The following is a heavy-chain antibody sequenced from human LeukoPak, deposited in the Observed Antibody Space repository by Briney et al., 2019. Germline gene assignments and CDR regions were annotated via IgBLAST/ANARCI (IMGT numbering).Heavy chain of an antibody. D-gene: IGHD5-12*01. V-gene: IGHV3-7*01. CDR1: GFTFSSYW. J-gene: IGHJ4*02. CDR2: IKQDGSEK. Sequence: GGSLRLSCTASGFTFSSYWMSWVRQAPGKGLEWVANIKQDGSEKYYVDSVKGRFTISRDNAKNSLYLQMNSLRAEDTAVYYCARDGAKIYSGYDNYYFDYWGQGTLVTVSS. CDR3: ARDGAKIYSGYDNYYFDY.